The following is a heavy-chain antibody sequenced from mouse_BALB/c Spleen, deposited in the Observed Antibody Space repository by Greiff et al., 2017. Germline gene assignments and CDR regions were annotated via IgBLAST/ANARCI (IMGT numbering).Heavy chain of an antibody. V-gene: IGHV7-3*02. Sequence: EVQLVESGGGLVQPGGSLRLSCATSGFTFTDYYMSWVRQPPGKALEWLGFIRNKANGYTTEYSASVKGRFTISRDNSQSILYLQMNTLRAEDSATYYCARGGRSYAMDYWGQGTSVTVSS. CDR3: ARGGRSYAMDY. CDR1: GFTFTDYY. D-gene: IGHD3-3*01. J-gene: IGHJ4*01. CDR2: IRNKANGYTT.